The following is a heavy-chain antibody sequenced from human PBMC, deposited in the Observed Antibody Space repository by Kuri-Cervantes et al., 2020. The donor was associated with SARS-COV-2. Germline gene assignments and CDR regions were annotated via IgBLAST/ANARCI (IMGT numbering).Heavy chain of an antibody. V-gene: IGHV4-39*07. CDR3: ARAGYSSSWNRGWFDP. CDR1: GGSISSSSYY. CDR2: IYYSGST. D-gene: IGHD6-13*01. J-gene: IGHJ5*02. Sequence: SETLSLTCTVSGGSISSSSYYWGWIRQPPGKGLGWIGSIYYSGSTYYNPSLKSRVTISVDTSKNQFSLKLSSVTAADTAVYYCARAGYSSSWNRGWFDPWGQGTLVTVSS.